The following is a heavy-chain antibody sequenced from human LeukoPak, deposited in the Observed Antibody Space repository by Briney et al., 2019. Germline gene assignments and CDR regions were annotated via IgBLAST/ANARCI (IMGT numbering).Heavy chain of an antibody. CDR1: GYTFTGYY. D-gene: IGHD6-13*01. CDR2: INPNSGGT. Sequence: ASVKVSCKASGYTFTGYYMHWVRQAPGHGLEWMGRINPNSGGTNYAQKFQGRVTMTRDTSISTAYMELSRLRSDDSAVYYCAKGDSSSFDYWGQGTLVTVSS. CDR3: AKGDSSSFDY. V-gene: IGHV1-2*06. J-gene: IGHJ4*02.